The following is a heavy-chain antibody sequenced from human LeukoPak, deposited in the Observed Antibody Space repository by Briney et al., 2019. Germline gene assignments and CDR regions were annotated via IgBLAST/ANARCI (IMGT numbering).Heavy chain of an antibody. V-gene: IGHV3-23*01. CDR2: LSPSGAYT. D-gene: IGHD5-12*01. J-gene: IGHJ4*02. CDR1: GITFRNFA. CDR3: ANSRGYSGYEAYDY. Sequence: GGSLRLSCAASGITFRNFAIRWVRQAPGKGLEWVSALSPSGAYTYYADSVKGRFTISRDNSRNTLFLEMSSLRAEDTAVYYCANSRGYSGYEAYDYWGQGTLVTVSS.